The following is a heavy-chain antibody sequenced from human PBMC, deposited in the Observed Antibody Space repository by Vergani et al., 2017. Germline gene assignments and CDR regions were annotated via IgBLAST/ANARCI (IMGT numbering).Heavy chain of an antibody. CDR2: IFSNENT. D-gene: IGHD1-7*01. J-gene: IGHJ6*03. Sequence: QVQLQESGPGLVKPSQTLSLTCTVSAGSISSGSYYWGWIRQPAGKGLEWVGRIFSNENTNFNPSLESRVTMSVDTSKNQFSLKLSSVIAAGTAVYYCGGFHWRAGTAGDYDYYNMDIWGKGTTVTVSS. CDR1: AGSISSGSYY. V-gene: IGHV4-61*02. CDR3: GGFHWRAGTAGDYDYYNMDI.